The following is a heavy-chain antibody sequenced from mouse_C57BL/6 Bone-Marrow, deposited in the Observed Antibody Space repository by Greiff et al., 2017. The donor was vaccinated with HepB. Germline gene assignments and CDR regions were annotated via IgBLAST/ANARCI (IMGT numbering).Heavy chain of an antibody. Sequence: EVMLVESGAELVRPGASVKLSCTASGFNIKDDYMHWVKQRPEQGLEWIGWIDPENGDTEYASKFQGKATITADTSSNTAYLQLSSLTSEDTAVYYCTSVITLYYFDYWGQGTTLTVSS. J-gene: IGHJ2*01. CDR2: IDPENGDT. D-gene: IGHD1-1*01. CDR3: TSVITLYYFDY. CDR1: GFNIKDDY. V-gene: IGHV14-4*01.